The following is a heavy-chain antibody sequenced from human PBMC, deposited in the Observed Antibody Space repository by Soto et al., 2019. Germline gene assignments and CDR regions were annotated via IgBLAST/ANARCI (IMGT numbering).Heavy chain of an antibody. V-gene: IGHV1-18*01. D-gene: IGHD6-6*01. Sequence: QVQLVQSGAEVKKPGASVKVSCKASGYTFTTYAISWVRQAPGQGLEWMGCISTYSGKTDYAQSRQGRVTMTTDTSTNTAYMELRSLRSDDTAVYYCARDRLHTSSSITFDYWGQGALVTVSS. J-gene: IGHJ4*02. CDR1: GYTFTTYA. CDR2: ISTYSGKT. CDR3: ARDRLHTSSSITFDY.